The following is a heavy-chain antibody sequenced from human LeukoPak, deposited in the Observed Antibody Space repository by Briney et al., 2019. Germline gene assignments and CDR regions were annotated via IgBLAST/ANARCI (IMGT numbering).Heavy chain of an antibody. CDR3: AKGPPRVDPNWFDP. CDR2: ISAYNGNT. D-gene: IGHD2-15*01. J-gene: IGHJ5*02. CDR1: GYTFTSYG. V-gene: IGHV1-18*01. Sequence: GSVKVSCKASGYTFTSYGISWVRQAPGQGLEWMGWISAYNGNTNYAQKLQGRVTMTTDTSTSTAYMELRSLRSDDTAVYYCAKGPPRVDPNWFDPWGQGTLVTVSS.